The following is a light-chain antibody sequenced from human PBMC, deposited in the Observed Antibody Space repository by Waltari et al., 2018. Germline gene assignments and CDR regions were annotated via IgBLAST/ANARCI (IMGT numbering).Light chain of an antibody. V-gene: IGKV1-5*03. J-gene: IGKJ3*01. CDR2: KTS. CDR1: QSVNMW. CDR3: QQYNTYFT. Sequence: DIQMTQSPSTLSASVGDRVTITCRASQSVNMWLAWYQQNPGKAPKLLIYKTSSLESGGRFRFSGRGSGTEFTLTISSLQPDDCATYYCQQYNTYFTFGPGTKVDIK.